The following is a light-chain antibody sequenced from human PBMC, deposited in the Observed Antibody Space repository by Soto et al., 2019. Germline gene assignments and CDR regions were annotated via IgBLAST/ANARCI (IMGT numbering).Light chain of an antibody. Sequence: QSVLTQPPSASGSPGQSVTISCTGTKSDIGVYDFVSWYQHHPGKAPRLIIYGVVQRPSGVPDRFSGSKSGNTASLTVSGLQAADEADYFCKSYAGSNTYVSGSGTKVTVL. V-gene: IGLV2-8*01. CDR1: KSDIGVYDF. J-gene: IGLJ1*01. CDR2: GVV. CDR3: KSYAGSNTYV.